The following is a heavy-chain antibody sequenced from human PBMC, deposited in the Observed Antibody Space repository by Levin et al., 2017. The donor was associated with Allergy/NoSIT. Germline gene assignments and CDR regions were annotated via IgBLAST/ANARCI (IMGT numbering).Heavy chain of an antibody. J-gene: IGHJ3*02. CDR1: GGSISSSNW. Sequence: SETLSLTCAVSGGSISSSNWWSWVRQPPGKGLEWIGEIYHSGSTNYNPSLKSRVTISVDKSKNQFSLKLSSVTAADTAVYYCATAKQILGYCSGGSCYSGAFDSWGQGTMVTVSS. CDR2: IYHSGST. D-gene: IGHD2-15*01. CDR3: ATAKQILGYCSGGSCYSGAFDS. V-gene: IGHV4-4*02.